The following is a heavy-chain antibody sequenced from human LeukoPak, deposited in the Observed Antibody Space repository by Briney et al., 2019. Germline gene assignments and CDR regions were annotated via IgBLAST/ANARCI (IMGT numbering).Heavy chain of an antibody. Sequence: ASETLSLTCTVSGGSISSGSYYWSWIRQPAGKGLEWIGRIYTSGSTKYNPSLKSRVTISVDKSKNQFSLKLSSVTAADTAVYYCARSKRRQYYYESSGYDYWGQGNLVTVSS. J-gene: IGHJ4*02. CDR1: GGSISSGSYY. CDR2: IYTSGST. D-gene: IGHD3-22*01. V-gene: IGHV4-61*02. CDR3: ARSKRRQYYYESSGYDY.